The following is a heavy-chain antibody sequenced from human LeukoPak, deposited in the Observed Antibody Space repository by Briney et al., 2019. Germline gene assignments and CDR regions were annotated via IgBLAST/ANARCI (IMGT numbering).Heavy chain of an antibody. CDR3: ARGSITMVRGVIDPPPD. V-gene: IGHV1-46*01. CDR2: INPSGGST. CDR1: GYTFTSYY. J-gene: IGHJ4*02. Sequence: ASVKVSCKASGYTFTSYYMHWVRQAPGQGLEWMGIINPSGGSTSYAQKFQGRVTMTRDTSTSTVYMELSSLRSEDTAVYYCARGSITMVRGVIDPPPDWGQGTLVTVSS. D-gene: IGHD3-10*01.